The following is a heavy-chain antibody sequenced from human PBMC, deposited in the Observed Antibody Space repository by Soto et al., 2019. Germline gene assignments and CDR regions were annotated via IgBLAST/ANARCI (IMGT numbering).Heavy chain of an antibody. Sequence: PGGSLRLSCAASGFTFSSYGMHWVRQAPGKGLEWVAVISYDGSNKYYADSVKGRFTISRDNSKNTLYLQMNSLRAEDTAVYYCAKPKAPGGGYSYGLYYFDYWGQGTLVTVSS. CDR2: ISYDGSNK. CDR3: AKPKAPGGGYSYGLYYFDY. D-gene: IGHD5-18*01. V-gene: IGHV3-30*18. J-gene: IGHJ4*02. CDR1: GFTFSSYG.